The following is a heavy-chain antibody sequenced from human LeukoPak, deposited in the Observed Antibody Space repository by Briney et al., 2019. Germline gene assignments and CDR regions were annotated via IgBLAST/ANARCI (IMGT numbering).Heavy chain of an antibody. CDR3: ARVPAMSRVIDY. CDR2: IYYSGST. D-gene: IGHD5-18*01. J-gene: IGHJ4*02. V-gene: IGHV4-59*11. CDR1: GGSISSHY. Sequence: PSETLSLTCTVSGGSISSHYWSWIRQPPGKGLEWIGYIYYSGSTNYNPSLKSRVTISVDTSKNQFSLKPSSVTAADTAVYYCARVPAMSRVIDYWGQGTLVTVSS.